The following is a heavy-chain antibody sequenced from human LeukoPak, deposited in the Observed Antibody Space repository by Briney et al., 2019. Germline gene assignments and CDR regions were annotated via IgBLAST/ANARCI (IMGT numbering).Heavy chain of an antibody. D-gene: IGHD6-13*01. CDR1: GYTFTGYY. J-gene: IGHJ6*02. Sequence: ASVNVSCKASGYTFTGYYMHWVRQAPGQGLEWMGWINPNSGGTNYAQKFQGWVTMTRDTSISTAYMELSRLRSDDTAVYYCARGDSSSWYPPLDYYYYGMDVWGQGTTVTVSS. CDR2: INPNSGGT. CDR3: ARGDSSSWYPPLDYYYYGMDV. V-gene: IGHV1-2*04.